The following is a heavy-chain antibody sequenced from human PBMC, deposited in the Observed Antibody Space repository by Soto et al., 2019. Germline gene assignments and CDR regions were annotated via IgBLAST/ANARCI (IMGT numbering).Heavy chain of an antibody. CDR2: IIPIFGTA. CDR3: AKVYGDYNHDAFDI. D-gene: IGHD4-17*01. Sequence: SVKVSCKASGGTFSSYAISWVRQAPGQGLEWMGGIIPIFGTANYAQKFQGRVTITADESTSTAYMELSSLRAEDTAVYYCAKVYGDYNHDAFDIWGQGTMVTVSS. V-gene: IGHV1-69*13. CDR1: GGTFSSYA. J-gene: IGHJ3*02.